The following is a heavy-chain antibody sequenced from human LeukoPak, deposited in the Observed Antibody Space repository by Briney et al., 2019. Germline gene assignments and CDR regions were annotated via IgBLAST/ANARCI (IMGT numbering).Heavy chain of an antibody. CDR3: AKVNPKSHIVVVTATLYY. J-gene: IGHJ4*02. D-gene: IGHD2-21*02. CDR1: GFTFSSYA. V-gene: IGHV3-23*01. CDR2: ISCSGGST. Sequence: GGSLRLSCAASGFTFSSYAMSWVRQAPGKGLEWVSAISCSGGSTNYADSVKGRFTISRDNSKNTLYLQMDSLRAEDTAVYYCAKVNPKSHIVVVTATLYYWGQGTLVTVSS.